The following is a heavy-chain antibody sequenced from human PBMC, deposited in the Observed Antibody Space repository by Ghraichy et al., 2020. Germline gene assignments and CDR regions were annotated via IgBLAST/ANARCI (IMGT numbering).Heavy chain of an antibody. J-gene: IGHJ6*02. D-gene: IGHD4-23*01. Sequence: GGSLRLSCAASGFTFITYAMHWVRQAPGKGLEWVAVISYDGSNKYYGDSVKGRFTISRDNSRNTVFLEMNSLRAEDTAVYYCARKTVVMNEGLYGMDVWGQGTPVTVSS. CDR2: ISYDGSNK. CDR1: GFTFITYA. CDR3: ARKTVVMNEGLYGMDV. V-gene: IGHV3-30*01.